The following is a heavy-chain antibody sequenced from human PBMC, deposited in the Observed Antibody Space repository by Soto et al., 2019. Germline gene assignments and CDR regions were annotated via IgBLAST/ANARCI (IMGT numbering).Heavy chain of an antibody. CDR1: GYTLTELS. J-gene: IGHJ4*02. CDR3: TAAGPPGYYDSSGIFDY. V-gene: IGHV1-24*01. Sequence: GASVKVSCKVSGYTLTELSMHWVRQAPGKGLEWMGGFDPEDGETIYAQKFQGRVTMTEDTSTDTAYMELSSLRSKDTAVYYCTAAGPPGYYDSSGIFDYGGQGTLVTVSS. CDR2: FDPEDGET. D-gene: IGHD3-22*01.